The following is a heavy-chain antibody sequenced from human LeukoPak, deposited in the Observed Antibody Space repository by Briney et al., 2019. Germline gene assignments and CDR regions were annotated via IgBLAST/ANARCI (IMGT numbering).Heavy chain of an antibody. CDR2: IYPGDSDT. Sequence: GESLQISCKGSGYSFTSYWIGWVRPLPGKGLEWMGIIYPGDSDTRYSPSFQGQVTISADKSISTAYLQWSSLKASDTAMYYCARVRYDSSGYIDYWGQGTLVTVSS. CDR3: ARVRYDSSGYIDY. J-gene: IGHJ4*02. D-gene: IGHD3-22*01. V-gene: IGHV5-51*01. CDR1: GYSFTSYW.